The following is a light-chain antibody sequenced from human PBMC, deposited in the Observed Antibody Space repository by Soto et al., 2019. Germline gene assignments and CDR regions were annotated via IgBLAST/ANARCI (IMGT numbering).Light chain of an antibody. CDR2: DAS. CDR3: QQYDNLPIT. J-gene: IGKJ5*01. Sequence: DLQMTQSPSSLSASVGDRVTITCQASQDISNYLNWYQQKAGKAPKLLIYDASNLETGVPSRFSGSGSGTDFTVTISSLQPEDIATYYCQQYDNLPITFGQGTRLEIK. V-gene: IGKV1-33*01. CDR1: QDISNY.